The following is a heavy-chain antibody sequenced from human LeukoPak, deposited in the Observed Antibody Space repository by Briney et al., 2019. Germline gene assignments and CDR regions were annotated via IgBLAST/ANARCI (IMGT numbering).Heavy chain of an antibody. CDR3: ARLGNSAWEFDY. V-gene: IGHV4-39*01. D-gene: IGHD6-19*01. CDR2: IYYSGSA. Sequence: SDTLSLTCTVSGGSISSATYYWAWIRQPPGKGLEWIGSIYYSGSAYYNPSLESRITISVDTSKNQFSLKLNSVTAADTAVYYCARLGNSAWEFDYWGQGTLVIVPS. J-gene: IGHJ4*02. CDR1: GGSISSATYY.